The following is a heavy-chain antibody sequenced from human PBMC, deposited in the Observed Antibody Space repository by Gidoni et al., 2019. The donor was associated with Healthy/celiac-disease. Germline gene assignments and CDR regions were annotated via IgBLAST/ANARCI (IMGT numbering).Heavy chain of an antibody. CDR2: ISYDGSNK. Sequence: QVQLVESGGGGVQPGRSRRLSCAASGFTFSSYAMHWVRQAPGKGREWVAVISYDGSNKYYADSVKGRFTISRDNSKNTLYLQMNSLRAEDTAVYYCARDYGDIVATSHYYYYGMDVWGQGTTVTVSS. CDR1: GFTFSSYA. J-gene: IGHJ6*02. D-gene: IGHD5-12*01. V-gene: IGHV3-30-3*01. CDR3: ARDYGDIVATSHYYYYGMDV.